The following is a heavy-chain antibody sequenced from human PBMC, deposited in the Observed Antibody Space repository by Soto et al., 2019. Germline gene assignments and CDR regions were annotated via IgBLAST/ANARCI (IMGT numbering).Heavy chain of an antibody. CDR1: GYTLTELS. CDR2: FDPEDGET. J-gene: IGHJ5*02. CDR3: ATPLTYYDSLTGPFDP. D-gene: IGHD3-9*01. V-gene: IGHV1-24*01. Sequence: QVQLVQSGAEVKKPGASVKVSCKVSGYTLTELSMHWVRQAPGKGLEWMGGFDPEDGETIYAQKFQGRVTMTEDTSTDTAYMELSSLRSEDTAVYYCATPLTYYDSLTGPFDPWGQGTLVTVSS.